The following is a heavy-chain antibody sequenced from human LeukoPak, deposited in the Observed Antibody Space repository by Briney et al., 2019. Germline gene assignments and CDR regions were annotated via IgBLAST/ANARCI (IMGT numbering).Heavy chain of an antibody. Sequence: GGSLRLSCAASGFTFSSYSMNWVRQAPGKGLEWVSSISSSSSYIYYADSVKGRFTISRDNAENSLYLQMNSLRAEDTAVYYCARGKGLYYFDYWGQGTLVTLSS. J-gene: IGHJ4*02. CDR1: GFTFSSYS. V-gene: IGHV3-21*01. CDR3: ARGKGLYYFDY. CDR2: ISSSSSYI.